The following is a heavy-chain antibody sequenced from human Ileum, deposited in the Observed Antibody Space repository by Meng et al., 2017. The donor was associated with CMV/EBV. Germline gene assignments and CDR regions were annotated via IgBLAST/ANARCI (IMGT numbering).Heavy chain of an antibody. CDR1: GFTFSSYS. CDR3: ARELGELSLYRSWYAFDI. Sequence: GESLKISCAASGFTFSSYSMNWVRQAPGKGREWVSYISSSSSTIYYADSVKGRFTISRDNAKNSLYLQMNSLRAEDTAVYYCARELGELSLYRSWYAFDIWGQGTMVTVSS. CDR2: ISSSSSTI. D-gene: IGHD3-16*02. J-gene: IGHJ3*02. V-gene: IGHV3-48*04.